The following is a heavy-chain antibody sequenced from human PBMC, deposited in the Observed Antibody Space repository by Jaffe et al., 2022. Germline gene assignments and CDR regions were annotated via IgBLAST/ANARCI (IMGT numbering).Heavy chain of an antibody. J-gene: IGHJ4*02. Sequence: EVQLVESGGGLVQPGGSLRLSCAASGFTFSSYWMSWVRQAPGKGLEWVANIKQDGSEKYYVDSVKGRFTISRDNAKNSLYLQMNSLRAEDTAVYYCARDWVLTYYYDSSGVPPRYFDYWGQGTLVTVSS. D-gene: IGHD3-22*01. CDR1: GFTFSSYW. CDR2: IKQDGSEK. V-gene: IGHV3-7*05. CDR3: ARDWVLTYYYDSSGVPPRYFDY.